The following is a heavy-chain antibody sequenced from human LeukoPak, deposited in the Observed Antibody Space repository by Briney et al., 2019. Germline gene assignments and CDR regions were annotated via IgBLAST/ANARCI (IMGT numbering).Heavy chain of an antibody. Sequence: PGRSLRLSCAASGFTFCSYGMHWVRQAPGKGLEWVAGISYDGSNKYYADSVRGRFTFSRDNSKNTLYLQMNSLRDEDTAVYYCAKDIVVVPASISPPFYYYYGMDVWGKGTTVTVSS. V-gene: IGHV3-30*18. D-gene: IGHD2-2*01. CDR1: GFTFCSYG. CDR2: ISYDGSNK. J-gene: IGHJ6*04. CDR3: AKDIVVVPASISPPFYYYYGMDV.